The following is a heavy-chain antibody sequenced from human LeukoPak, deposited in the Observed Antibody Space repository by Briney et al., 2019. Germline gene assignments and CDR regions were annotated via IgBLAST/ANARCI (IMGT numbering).Heavy chain of an antibody. CDR1: GGSISSSSYY. CDR3: ARESIAAAVVGY. Sequence: PSETLSLTCTVSGGSISSSSYYWGWIRQPPGKGLEWIGSIYYSGSTYYNPSLKSRVTISVDTSKNQFSLKLSSVTAADTAVYYCARESIAAAVVGYWGQGTLVTVSS. J-gene: IGHJ4*02. D-gene: IGHD6-13*01. CDR2: IYYSGST. V-gene: IGHV4-39*07.